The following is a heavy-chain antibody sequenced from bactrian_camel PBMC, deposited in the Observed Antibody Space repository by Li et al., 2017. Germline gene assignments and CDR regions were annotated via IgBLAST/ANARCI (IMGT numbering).Heavy chain of an antibody. Sequence: HVQLVESGGGSVQAGGSLRLSCLASEYLFSVYQMAWFRQAPGKERERVAAIHHDGVSKYYADPVKGRFIISHDSAKKTLYLQMNSLKPEDTAMYYCAADRTCASLKSGTIDSRSQGTQVTVS. CDR2: IHHDGVSK. CDR1: EYLFSVYQ. V-gene: IGHV3S1*01. D-gene: IGHD3*01. J-gene: IGHJ4*01.